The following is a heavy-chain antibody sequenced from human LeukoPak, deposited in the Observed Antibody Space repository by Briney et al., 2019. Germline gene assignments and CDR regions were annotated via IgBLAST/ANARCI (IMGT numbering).Heavy chain of an antibody. Sequence: PSETLSLTCTVSGGSISSYYWSWIRQPAGKGLEWIGHIYTSGSTNYNPSLKSRVTISVDKSKNQFSLKLSTVTAADTAVYYCARVRQWLFDYWGQGTLVTVSS. V-gene: IGHV4-4*07. D-gene: IGHD6-19*01. CDR3: ARVRQWLFDY. J-gene: IGHJ4*02. CDR1: GGSISSYY. CDR2: IYTSGST.